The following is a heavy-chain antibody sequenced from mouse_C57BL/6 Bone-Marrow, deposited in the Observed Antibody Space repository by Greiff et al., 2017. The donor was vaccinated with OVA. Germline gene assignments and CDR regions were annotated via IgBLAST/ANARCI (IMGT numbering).Heavy chain of an antibody. CDR1: GYTFTSYG. V-gene: IGHV1-81*01. CDR3: ARPYYYGSSYGWFAY. J-gene: IGHJ3*01. D-gene: IGHD1-1*01. Sequence: QVQLQQSGAELARPGASVKLSCTASGYTFTSYGISWVKQRTGQGLEWIGEIYPRSGNTYYNEKFKGKATLTADKSSSTAYMELRSLTSEDSAVYFGARPYYYGSSYGWFAYWGQGTLVTVSA. CDR2: IYPRSGNT.